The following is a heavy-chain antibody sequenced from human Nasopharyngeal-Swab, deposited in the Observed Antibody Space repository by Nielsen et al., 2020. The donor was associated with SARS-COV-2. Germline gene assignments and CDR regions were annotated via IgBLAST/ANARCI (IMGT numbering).Heavy chain of an antibody. Sequence: GSLRLSCTVSGGSISSYYWSWIRQPPGKELEWIGYIYYSGSTNYNPSLKSRVTISVDTSKNQFSLKLSSVTAAGTAVYYCARDSGYDLLDAFDIWGQGTMVTVSS. CDR1: GGSISSYY. CDR3: ARDSGYDLLDAFDI. J-gene: IGHJ3*02. CDR2: IYYSGST. D-gene: IGHD5-12*01. V-gene: IGHV4-59*01.